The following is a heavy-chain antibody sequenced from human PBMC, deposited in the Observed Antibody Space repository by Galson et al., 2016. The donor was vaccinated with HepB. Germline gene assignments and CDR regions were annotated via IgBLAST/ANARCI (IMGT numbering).Heavy chain of an antibody. CDR2: IYPDDSAT. Sequence: QSGAEVKKPGESLKISCKSSGYSFSSYWIGWVRQMPGKGLEWMGIIYPDDSATRYSPSFQGQVTISADKSISTAYLQWSSLKVSDTAMYYCARVGGYPAFDYWRQGTLVTVSS. V-gene: IGHV5-51*01. CDR1: GYSFSSYW. J-gene: IGHJ4*02. CDR3: ARVGGYPAFDY. D-gene: IGHD3-16*01.